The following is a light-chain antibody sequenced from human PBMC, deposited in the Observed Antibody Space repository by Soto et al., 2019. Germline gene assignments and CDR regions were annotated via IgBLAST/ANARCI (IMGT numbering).Light chain of an antibody. CDR3: QQSYSLWT. J-gene: IGKJ1*01. CDR1: QDISNY. CDR2: DAS. Sequence: DIQMTQSPSSLSASVGDRVTITCQASQDISNYLNWYQQKPGKAPKLLIYDASNLQSGVPSGFSGSGSGTDFTLTISSLQPEDFATYYCQQSYSLWTFGQGTKVDIK. V-gene: IGKV1-39*01.